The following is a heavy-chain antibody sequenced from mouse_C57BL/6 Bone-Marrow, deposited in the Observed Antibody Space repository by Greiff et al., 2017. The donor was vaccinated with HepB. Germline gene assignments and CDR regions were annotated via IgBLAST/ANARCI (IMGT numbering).Heavy chain of an antibody. D-gene: IGHD2-2*01. CDR3: ARWRGFYGNDVNYYAMDY. J-gene: IGHJ4*01. CDR1: GYAFSSSW. V-gene: IGHV1-82*01. CDR2: IYPGDGDT. Sequence: QVQLQQSGPELVKPGASVKISCKASGYAFSSSWMNWVKQRPGKGLEWIGRIYPGDGDTNYNGKFKGKATLTADKSSSTAYMQLSSLTSEDTAVYFCARWRGFYGNDVNYYAMDYWGQGTSVTVSA.